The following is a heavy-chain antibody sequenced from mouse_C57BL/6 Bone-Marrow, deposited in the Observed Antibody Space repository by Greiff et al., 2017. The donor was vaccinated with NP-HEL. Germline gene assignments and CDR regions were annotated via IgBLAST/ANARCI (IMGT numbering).Heavy chain of an antibody. CDR2: FHPYNDDT. CDR3: AIYGYDGDYYAMDY. V-gene: IGHV1-47*01. J-gene: IGHJ4*01. Sequence: LVESGAELVKPGASVKMSCKASGYTFTTYPIEWMKQNHGKSLEWIGNFHPYNDDTKYNEKFKGKATLTVEKSSSTVYLELSRLTSDDSAVYYCAIYGYDGDYYAMDYWGQGTSVTVSS. CDR1: GYTFTTYP. D-gene: IGHD2-2*01.